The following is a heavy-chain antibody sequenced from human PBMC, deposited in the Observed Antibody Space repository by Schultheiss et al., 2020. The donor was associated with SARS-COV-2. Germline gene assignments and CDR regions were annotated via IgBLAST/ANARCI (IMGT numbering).Heavy chain of an antibody. J-gene: IGHJ3*02. CDR1: GGSISSYY. D-gene: IGHD2-15*01. V-gene: IGHV4-34*01. CDR3: ARAADCSGGSCYQASYAFDI. CDR2: INHSGST. Sequence: GSLRLSCTVSGGSISSYYWSWIRQPPGKGLEWIGEINHSGSTNYNPSLKSRVTISVDTSKNQFSLKLSSVTAADTAVYYCARAADCSGGSCYQASYAFDIWGQGTMVTVSS.